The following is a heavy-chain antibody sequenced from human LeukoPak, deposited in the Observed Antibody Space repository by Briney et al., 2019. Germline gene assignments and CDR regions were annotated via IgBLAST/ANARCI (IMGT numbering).Heavy chain of an antibody. Sequence: GSLRLSCAASGFTFSKHWMSWVRQAPGRGLEWIGYIYYSGSTNYNPSLKSRVTISVDTSKNQFSLKLSSVTAADTAVYYCARQPDSSGLDDAFDIWGQGTMVTVSS. CDR2: IYYSGST. J-gene: IGHJ3*02. V-gene: IGHV4-59*08. CDR1: GFTFSKHW. CDR3: ARQPDSSGLDDAFDI. D-gene: IGHD3-22*01.